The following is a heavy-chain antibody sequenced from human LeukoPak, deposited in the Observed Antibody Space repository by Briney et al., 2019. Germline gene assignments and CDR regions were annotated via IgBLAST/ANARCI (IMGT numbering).Heavy chain of an antibody. J-gene: IGHJ5*02. CDR3: ARESNDFWSGYRRPDPNWFDP. V-gene: IGHV1-18*01. D-gene: IGHD3-3*01. CDR1: GYTFTSYG. CDR2: ISAYNGNT. Sequence: ASVKVSCKASGYTFTSYGISWVRQAPGVGLEWMGWISAYNGNTNYAQKFQGRVTITADESTSTAYMELGSLRSEDTAVYYCARESNDFWSGYRRPDPNWFDPWGQGTLVTVSS.